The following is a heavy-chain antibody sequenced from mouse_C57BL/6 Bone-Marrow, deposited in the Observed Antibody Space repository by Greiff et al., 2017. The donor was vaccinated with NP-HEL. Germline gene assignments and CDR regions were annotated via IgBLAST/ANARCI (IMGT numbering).Heavy chain of an antibody. CDR1: GYTFTGYW. V-gene: IGHV1-9*01. CDR3: ARRGIYDGYYVNY. Sequence: QVQLQQSGAELMKPGASVTLSCKATGYTFTGYWIEWVKQRPGHGLDWLGELLPGSGSTNYTEKFKGKATFTADPSSNTAYMQLSRRTTEDSDIDYCARRGIYDGYYVNYWGQGTTRTVSS. CDR2: LLPGSGST. J-gene: IGHJ2*01. D-gene: IGHD2-3*01.